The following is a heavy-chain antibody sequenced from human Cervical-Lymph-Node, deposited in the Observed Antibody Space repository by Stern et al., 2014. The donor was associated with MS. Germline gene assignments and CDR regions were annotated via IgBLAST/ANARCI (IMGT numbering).Heavy chain of an antibody. D-gene: IGHD6-19*01. CDR1: GGSISSYY. Sequence: QLQLQESGPGLVKPSETLSLTCTVSGGSISSYYWSWIRQPPGKGLEWIGYIYYSGSTNDNPYLKSRVTISVDTSKNQFSLKLSSVTAADTAVYYCARFPGIAVAGTGAGDYWGQGTLVTVSS. CDR2: IYYSGST. V-gene: IGHV4-59*01. CDR3: ARFPGIAVAGTGAGDY. J-gene: IGHJ4*02.